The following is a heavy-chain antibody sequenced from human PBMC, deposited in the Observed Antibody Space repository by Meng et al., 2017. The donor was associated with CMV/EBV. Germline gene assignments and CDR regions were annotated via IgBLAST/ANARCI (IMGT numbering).Heavy chain of an antibody. CDR1: GFTFSNDW. CDR3: TTDDPQPYNSSSRGYYYGMDV. V-gene: IGHV3-15*01. D-gene: IGHD6-6*01. CDR2: IKSKTDGVTT. J-gene: IGHJ6*02. Sequence: GGSLRLSCAASGFTFSNDWMSRVRQAPGKGLEWVCRIKSKTDGVTTDYAARVKVRFTISRDDSKNTLYLQMNSLKTEDTAVYYCTTDDPQPYNSSSRGYYYGMDVWGQGTTVTVSS.